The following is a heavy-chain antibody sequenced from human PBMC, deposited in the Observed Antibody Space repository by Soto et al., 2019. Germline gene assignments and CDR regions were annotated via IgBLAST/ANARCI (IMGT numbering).Heavy chain of an antibody. CDR2: IYYTGRT. V-gene: IGHV4-39*01. D-gene: IGHD3-3*01. J-gene: IGHJ4*02. CDR3: ARHVLWGDYYMRYFDY. Sequence: SETLSLTCTVSGGTVSSSSDYWGWIRQPPGKGLEWIGTIYYTGRTYYNPSLKSRVTISVDTSKNLFFLKLSSVTAADTAIYYCARHVLWGDYYMRYFDYWGQGTLVTVSS. CDR1: GGTVSSSSDY.